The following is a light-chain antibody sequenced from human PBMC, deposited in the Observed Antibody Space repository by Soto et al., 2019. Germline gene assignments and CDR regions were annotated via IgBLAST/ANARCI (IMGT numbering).Light chain of an antibody. CDR1: QGVRNW. CDR3: QQANSFPIT. J-gene: IGKJ1*01. Sequence: DIQMTQSPSSVSASVGDRVTITCRASQGVRNWLAWYQQKPGIAPKLLIYAASSLQSGVPSRFSGSGSGTDFTLTISSLQPEDFATYYCQQANSFPITFGQGTKVDIK. V-gene: IGKV1D-12*01. CDR2: AAS.